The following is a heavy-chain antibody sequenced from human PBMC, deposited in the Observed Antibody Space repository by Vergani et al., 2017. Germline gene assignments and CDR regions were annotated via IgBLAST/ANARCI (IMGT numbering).Heavy chain of an antibody. V-gene: IGHV3-23*04. CDR3: AKDLWVGATPINWFDP. D-gene: IGHD1-26*01. CDR2: ISGSGGST. J-gene: IGHJ5*02. Sequence: EVQLVESGGGLVQPGGSLRLSCAASGFIFNNYWMNWVRQAPGKGLEWVSAISGSGGSTYYADSVKGRFTISRDNSKNTLYLQMNSLRAEDTAVYYCAKDLWVGATPINWFDPWGQGTLVTVSS. CDR1: GFIFNNYW.